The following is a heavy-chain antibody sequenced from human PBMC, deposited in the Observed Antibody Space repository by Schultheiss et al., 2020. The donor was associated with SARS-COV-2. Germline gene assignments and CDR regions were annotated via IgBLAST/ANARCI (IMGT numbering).Heavy chain of an antibody. D-gene: IGHD6-13*01. CDR3: AREGDSSSYDY. Sequence: GESLKISCAASGFTVSSNYMSWVRQAPGKGLEWVSVIYSGGSTYYADSVKGRFTISRDNSKNTLYLQMNSLRAEDTAVYYCAREGDSSSYDYWGQGTLVTVSS. J-gene: IGHJ4*02. V-gene: IGHV3-53*01. CDR2: IYSGGST. CDR1: GFTVSSNY.